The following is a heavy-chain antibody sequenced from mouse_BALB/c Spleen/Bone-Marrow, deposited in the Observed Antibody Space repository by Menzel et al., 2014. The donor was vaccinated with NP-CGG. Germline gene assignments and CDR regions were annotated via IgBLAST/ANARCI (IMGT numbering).Heavy chain of an antibody. D-gene: IGHD3-1*01. CDR2: IYLGDGDT. CDR3: ARSSGYVPYAMDY. J-gene: IGHJ4*01. CDR1: GYTFTSYW. V-gene: IGHV1-87*01. Sequence: VQLQESGAELARPGASVKLSCKASGYTFTSYWMQWVKQRPGQGLEWIGAIYLGDGDTRYTQKFKGKATLTADKSSSTAYMQLSSLASEDSAVYYCARSSGYVPYAMDYWGQGTSVTVSS.